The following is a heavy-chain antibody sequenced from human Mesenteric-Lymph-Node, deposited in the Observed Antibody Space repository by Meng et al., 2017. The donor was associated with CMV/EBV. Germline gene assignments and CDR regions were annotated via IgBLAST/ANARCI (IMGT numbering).Heavy chain of an antibody. J-gene: IGHJ4*02. CDR3: VRDIKLGGTRDY. CDR2: INTDNGGT. V-gene: IGHV1-3*04. Sequence: SCKPSGYTFIDYSIHWVRQAPGQGLEWMGWINTDNGGTQYSQRFQDRLTITRETSASTAFMDLTSLRYEDTAVYYCVRDIKLGGTRDYWGPGTLVTVSS. CDR1: GYTFIDYS. D-gene: IGHD6-19*01.